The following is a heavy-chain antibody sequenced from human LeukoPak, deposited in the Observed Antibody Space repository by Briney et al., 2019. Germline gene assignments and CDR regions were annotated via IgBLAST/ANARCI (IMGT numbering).Heavy chain of an antibody. CDR2: MNPNSGNT. J-gene: IGHJ4*02. CDR3: ARGVRGGVVLMGAPRTYYFDY. V-gene: IGHV1-8*01. D-gene: IGHD2-8*01. CDR1: GHTFTSYD. Sequence: ASVKVSCKASGHTFTSYDINWVRQATGQGLEWMGWMNPNSGNTGYAQKFQGRVAMTRNTSISTAYMELSSLRSEDTAVYYCARGVRGGVVLMGAPRTYYFDYWGQGTLVTVSS.